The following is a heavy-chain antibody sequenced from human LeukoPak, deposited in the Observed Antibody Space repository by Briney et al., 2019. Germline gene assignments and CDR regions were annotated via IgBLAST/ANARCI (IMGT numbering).Heavy chain of an antibody. Sequence: NPSETLSLTCAVSGASITNGDYYWTWTRQHPGKGLEWVGYIGHSGSTHYNPSLKSRLSISRDTSKSHFSLNLTSVTGADTAVYYCARGFNDFPLSSRYFMDVWGRGTTVIVSS. CDR1: GASITNGDYY. D-gene: IGHD3-3*01. CDR2: IGHSGST. CDR3: ARGFNDFPLSSRYFMDV. V-gene: IGHV4-31*11. J-gene: IGHJ6*03.